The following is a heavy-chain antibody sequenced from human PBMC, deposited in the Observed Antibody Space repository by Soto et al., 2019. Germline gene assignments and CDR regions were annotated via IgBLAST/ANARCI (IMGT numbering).Heavy chain of an antibody. J-gene: IGHJ3*02. V-gene: IGHV4-39*01. CDR2: IYYSGGT. CDR1: GGSISSSSYY. Sequence: PSETLSLTCTVSGGSISSSSYYWGWIRQPPGKGLEWIGSIYYSGGTYYNPSLKSRVTISVDTSKNQFSLKLSSVTAADTAVYYCARRGFMATILGGSFDIWGQGTMVTVSS. D-gene: IGHD5-12*01. CDR3: ARRGFMATILGGSFDI.